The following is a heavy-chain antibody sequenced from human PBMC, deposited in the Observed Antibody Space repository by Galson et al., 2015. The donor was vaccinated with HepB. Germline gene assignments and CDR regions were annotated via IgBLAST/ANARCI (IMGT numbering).Heavy chain of an antibody. Sequence: SVKVSCKASGGTFSSYTISWVRQAPGQGLEWMGRIIPILGIANYAQKFQGRVTITADKSTSTAYMELSSLRSEDTAVYYCARDLYSGWNGIDYWGQGTLVTVSS. CDR1: GGTFSSYT. CDR2: IIPILGIA. V-gene: IGHV1-69*04. CDR3: ARDLYSGWNGIDY. J-gene: IGHJ4*02. D-gene: IGHD1-1*01.